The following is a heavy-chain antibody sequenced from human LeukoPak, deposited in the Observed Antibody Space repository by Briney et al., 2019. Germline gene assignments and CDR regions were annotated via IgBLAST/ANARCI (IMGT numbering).Heavy chain of an antibody. CDR3: ARGYSDAFDI. CDR2: IYYSGST. Sequence: PSETLSLTCTVSGGSISSYYWSWIRQPPGKGLEWIGYIYYSGSTNYNPSLKSRVTISVDTSKNQFSLKLSSVTAADTAVYYCARGYSDAFDIWSQGTMVTVSS. CDR1: GGSISSYY. V-gene: IGHV4-59*01. D-gene: IGHD5-24*01. J-gene: IGHJ3*02.